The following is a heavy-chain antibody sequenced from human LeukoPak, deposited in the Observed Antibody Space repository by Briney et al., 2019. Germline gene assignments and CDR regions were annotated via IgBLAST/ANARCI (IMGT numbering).Heavy chain of an antibody. CDR2: IYHGDSDN. CDR3: ARQAAGIDY. V-gene: IGHV5-51*01. J-gene: IGHJ4*02. D-gene: IGHD6-13*01. CDR1: GYCFTSYW. Sequence: GESLKISGKCSGYCFTSYWIGWVGQMPGKGLDWMGIIYHGDSDNRYSTSCQGHVTISAAKSISTAYLQWSSLKASDTAMYYCARQAAGIDYWGQGTLVTVSS.